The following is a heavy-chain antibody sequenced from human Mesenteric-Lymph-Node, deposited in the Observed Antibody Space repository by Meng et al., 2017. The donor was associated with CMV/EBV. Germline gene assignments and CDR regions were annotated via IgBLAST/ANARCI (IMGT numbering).Heavy chain of an antibody. D-gene: IGHD3-10*01. V-gene: IGHV3-11*01. CDR2: ISSSGSTI. J-gene: IGHJ4*02. Sequence: GESLKISCAASGFTFSDYYMSWIRQAPGKGLEWVSYISSSGSTIYYADSVKGRFTISRDNAKNSLYLQMNSLRAEDTAVYYCARGEFYGSGSYDYWGQGTLVTVSS. CDR1: GFTFSDYY. CDR3: ARGEFYGSGSYDY.